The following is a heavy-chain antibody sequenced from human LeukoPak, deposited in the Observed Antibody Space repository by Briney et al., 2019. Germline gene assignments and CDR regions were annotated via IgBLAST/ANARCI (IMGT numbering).Heavy chain of an antibody. J-gene: IGHJ4*02. CDR3: ARVPPWGSTGFDY. CDR1: GFTFDYYG. Sequence: GGSLRLSCAASGFTFDYYGMHWVRQAPGKGLEWVAVISYDGSNKYYADSVKGRFTISRDNSKNTLYLQMNSLRAEDTAVYYCARVPPWGSTGFDYWGQGTLVTVSS. CDR2: ISYDGSNK. D-gene: IGHD3-16*01. V-gene: IGHV3-30*03.